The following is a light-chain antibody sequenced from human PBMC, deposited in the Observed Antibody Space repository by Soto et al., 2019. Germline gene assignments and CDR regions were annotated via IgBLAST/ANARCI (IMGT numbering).Light chain of an antibody. V-gene: IGKV1-8*01. Sequence: AIRMTQSPSSFSASTGDRVTITCRASQGISSYLDWYQQKPGKAPKLLIYAASTLQSGVPSRFSGSGSGTDFTLTISGLQSEDVATYYYQQYYSYPRTFGQVTKLEIK. J-gene: IGKJ2*01. CDR3: QQYYSYPRT. CDR2: AAS. CDR1: QGISSY.